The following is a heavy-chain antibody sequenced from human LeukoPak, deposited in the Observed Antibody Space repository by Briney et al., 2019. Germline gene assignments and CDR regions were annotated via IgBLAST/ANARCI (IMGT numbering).Heavy chain of an antibody. CDR3: ARASCTRRKFLRSSYYGLDL. CDR1: GYNFNHYA. CDR2: IWYDGSKK. V-gene: IGHV3-33*01. D-gene: IGHD2-8*01. J-gene: IGHJ6*02. Sequence: GGSLRLSCSASGYNFNHYAMHWVRQAPGEGLEWMAIIWYDGSKKEYADSVKGRFTVSRDNSKNTLDMQMNSLRAEDTAVYYWARASCTRRKFLRSSYYGLDLWGQGTTVTVSS.